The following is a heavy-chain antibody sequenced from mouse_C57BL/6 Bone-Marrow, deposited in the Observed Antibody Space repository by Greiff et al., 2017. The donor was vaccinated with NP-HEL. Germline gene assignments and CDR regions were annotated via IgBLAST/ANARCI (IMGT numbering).Heavy chain of an antibody. Sequence: QVQLQQSGAELVRPGTSVKVSCKASGYAFTNYLIEWVKQRPGQGLEWIGVINPGSGGTNYNEKFKGKATLTADKSSSTAYMQLSSLTSEDSAVYFCARDSYYYGPFDYWGQGTTLTVSS. CDR1: GYAFTNYL. J-gene: IGHJ2*01. CDR3: ARDSYYYGPFDY. V-gene: IGHV1-54*01. D-gene: IGHD1-1*01. CDR2: INPGSGGT.